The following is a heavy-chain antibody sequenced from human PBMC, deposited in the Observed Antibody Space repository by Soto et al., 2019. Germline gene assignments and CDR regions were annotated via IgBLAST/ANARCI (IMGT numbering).Heavy chain of an antibody. Sequence: QVQLQESGPGLVKPSDTLSLSCAVSGYSISSSNWWGWIRQPPGKGLEWIGYIYYSGTTYYNPSLKSRVTMSVDTSKNQFSLKLTSVTDVDTAVYYCARRAIQGPIDYWGQGTLVTVSS. V-gene: IGHV4-28*01. J-gene: IGHJ4*02. CDR2: IYYSGTT. CDR1: GYSISSSNW. CDR3: ARRAIQGPIDY.